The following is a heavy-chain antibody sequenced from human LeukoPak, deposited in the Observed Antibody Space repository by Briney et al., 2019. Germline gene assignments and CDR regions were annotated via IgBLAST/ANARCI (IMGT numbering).Heavy chain of an antibody. D-gene: IGHD3-16*01. Sequence: PGGSLRLSCAASGFTFSSYGMHSVRQAPGKGLDWVAFIHHDGSNKYYADSVRGRFTISRDNSKNTLYLQMNSLRAEDTAVYFCAKGDKMLTWRRTYNRFDPWGQGTLVTVSS. CDR2: IHHDGSNK. CDR1: GFTFSSYG. J-gene: IGHJ5*02. CDR3: AKGDKMLTWRRTYNRFDP. V-gene: IGHV3-30*02.